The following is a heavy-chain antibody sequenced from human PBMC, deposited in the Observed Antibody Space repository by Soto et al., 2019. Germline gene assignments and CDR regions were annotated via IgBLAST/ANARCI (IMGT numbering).Heavy chain of an antibody. CDR2: IYYSGST. D-gene: IGHD6-19*01. CDR1: GGSIGSGGYY. CDR3: AREGIAVAGLDAFNI. Sequence: SETLSLTCTVSGGSIGSGGYYWSWIRQHPGKGLEWIGYIYYSGSTYYNPSLKTRVTISVDTSKNQFSLKLTSVSAADTAVYYCAREGIAVAGLDAFNIWGQGTMVTVSS. V-gene: IGHV4-31*03. J-gene: IGHJ3*02.